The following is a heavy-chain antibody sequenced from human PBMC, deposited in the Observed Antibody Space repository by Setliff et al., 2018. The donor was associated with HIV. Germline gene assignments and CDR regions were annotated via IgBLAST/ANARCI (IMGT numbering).Heavy chain of an antibody. J-gene: IGHJ4*02. Sequence: PSETLSLTCTVSGGSISSYFWGWIRMSPGKGLEWIGYIYYSGSTDYNPSLKSRVTMSVDTSKNQFSLKLSSVTAADTAVYYCARDYSGWYYFDCWGQGTLVTVSS. D-gene: IGHD6-19*01. V-gene: IGHV4-59*12. CDR2: IYYSGST. CDR1: GGSISSYF. CDR3: ARDYSGWYYFDC.